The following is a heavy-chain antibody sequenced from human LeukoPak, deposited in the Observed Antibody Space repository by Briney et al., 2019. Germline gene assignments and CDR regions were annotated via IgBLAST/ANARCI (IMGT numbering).Heavy chain of an antibody. CDR3: AIGARDGYNFGDY. V-gene: IGHV1-69*04. D-gene: IGHD5-12*01. Sequence: PAASVKVSCKASGGTFSSYAISWVRQAPGQGLEWMGRIIPILGIANYAQKFQGRVTITADKSTSTAYMELSGLRSEDTAVYYCAIGARDGYNFGDYWGQGTLVTVSS. CDR1: GGTFSSYA. CDR2: IIPILGIA. J-gene: IGHJ4*02.